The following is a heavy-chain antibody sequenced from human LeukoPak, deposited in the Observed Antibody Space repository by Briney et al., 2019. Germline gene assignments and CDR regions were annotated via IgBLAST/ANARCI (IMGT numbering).Heavy chain of an antibody. CDR3: ARSYGADGFDI. CDR1: GFTFSNYW. J-gene: IGHJ3*02. V-gene: IGHV3-74*01. D-gene: IGHD3-10*01. Sequence: GGSLRLSCAASGFTFSNYWMHWVRQAPGKGLVWVSRINSDGINTSYADSVKGRFTISRDNAKNTLNLQMNSLRAEDTAVYYCARSYGADGFDIWGQGTMVSVSS. CDR2: INSDGINT.